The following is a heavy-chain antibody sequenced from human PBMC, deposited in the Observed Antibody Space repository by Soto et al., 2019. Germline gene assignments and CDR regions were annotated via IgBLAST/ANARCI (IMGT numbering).Heavy chain of an antibody. CDR2: IKEDGSEK. V-gene: IGHV3-7*03. Sequence: PVGSLRLSCVCSVFRISNYFMSCVRQAPGKWLEWVANIKEDGSEKYYVESVKGRFTISRDNAKNSLYLQVNSLRDEDTAVYYCARPGLRGMDVWGQGTTDTVSS. CDR3: ARPGLRGMDV. J-gene: IGHJ6*02. D-gene: IGHD3-10*01. CDR1: VFRISNYF.